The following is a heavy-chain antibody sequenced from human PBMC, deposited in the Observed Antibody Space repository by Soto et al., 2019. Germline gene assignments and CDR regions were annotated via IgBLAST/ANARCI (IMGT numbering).Heavy chain of an antibody. J-gene: IGHJ5*02. D-gene: IGHD2-15*01. CDR2: INHSGST. CDR3: ARGIVVVVAATERDWFDP. CDR1: GGSFSGYY. Sequence: QVQLQQWGAGLLKPSETLSLTCAVYGGSFSGYYWSWIRQPPGKGLEWIGEINHSGSTNYNPSLRSRVTISVDTSKNQFSRKLSSVTAADTAVYYCARGIVVVVAATERDWFDPWGQGTLVTVSS. V-gene: IGHV4-34*01.